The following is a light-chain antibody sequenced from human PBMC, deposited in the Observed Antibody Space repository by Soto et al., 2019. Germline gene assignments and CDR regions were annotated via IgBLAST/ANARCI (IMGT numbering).Light chain of an antibody. CDR3: QQYAYSPLT. J-gene: IGKJ4*01. V-gene: IGKV3-20*01. CDR2: DAS. CDR1: QTVGKNY. Sequence: EIVLTQSPGTLSLSPGEGATLSCRASQTVGKNYLGWYQQKPGQAPRLLIYDASSRATGIPDRFSGGGSGTDFTLTIIRLEPEDFAVYYCQQYAYSPLTFGGGTKVEIK.